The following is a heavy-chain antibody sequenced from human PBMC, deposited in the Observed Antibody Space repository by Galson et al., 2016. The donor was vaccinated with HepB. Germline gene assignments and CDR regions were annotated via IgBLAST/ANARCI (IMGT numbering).Heavy chain of an antibody. J-gene: IGHJ6*02. D-gene: IGHD3-22*01. V-gene: IGHV2-5*05. Sequence: LALVILTQTLTLTCTFSGFPLRTTGVAVGWIRHPPGKALEWLALLYWDDDKRYGPPLKSRLTITKDTSKNQVVLTVTNMDPVDTATYYCAHSAQHDESSGYYGENRRTYYYYGTDVWGQGTTVSVSS. CDR1: GFPLRTTGVA. CDR3: AHSAQHDESSGYYGENRRTYYYYGTDV. CDR2: LYWDDDK.